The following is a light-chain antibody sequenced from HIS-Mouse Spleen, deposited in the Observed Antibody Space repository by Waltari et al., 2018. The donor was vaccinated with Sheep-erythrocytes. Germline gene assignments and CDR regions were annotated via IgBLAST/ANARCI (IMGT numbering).Light chain of an antibody. CDR2: EGS. J-gene: IGLJ3*02. CDR3: CSYAGSSTPWV. V-gene: IGLV2-23*01. CDR1: SSDVGSYNL. Sequence: QSALTQPASVSGSPGQSITIPCPGTSSDVGSYNLFSWYQQHPGKAPKLMMYEGSKRPSGVSNRFSGSKSGNTASLTISGLQAEDEADYYCCSYAGSSTPWVFGGGTKLTVL.